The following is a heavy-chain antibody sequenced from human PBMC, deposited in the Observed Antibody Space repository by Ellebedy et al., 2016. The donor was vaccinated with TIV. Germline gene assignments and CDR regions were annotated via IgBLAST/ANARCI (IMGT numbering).Heavy chain of an antibody. CDR1: GFTFSSYA. Sequence: GGSLRLXXAASGFTFSSYAMHWVRQAPGKGLEWVAVISYGGSNKYYADSVKGRFTISRDNSKNTLYLQMNSLRAEDTAVYYCARRADCSSTSCYSDELWFDPWGQGTLVTVSS. V-gene: IGHV3-30-3*01. CDR3: ARRADCSSTSCYSDELWFDP. D-gene: IGHD2-2*02. J-gene: IGHJ5*02. CDR2: ISYGGSNK.